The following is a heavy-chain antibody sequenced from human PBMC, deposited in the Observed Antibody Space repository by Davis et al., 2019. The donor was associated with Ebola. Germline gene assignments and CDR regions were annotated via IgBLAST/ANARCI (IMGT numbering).Heavy chain of an antibody. V-gene: IGHV3-33*01. CDR2: IWYDGSNK. CDR3: ARADYYDSSGYYGTAFDI. Sequence: GESLKISCAASGFTFSSYGMHWVRQAPGKGLEWVAVIWYDGSNKYYADSVKGRFTISRDNSKNTLYLQMNSLRAEDTAVYYCARADYYDSSGYYGTAFDIWGQGTMVTVSS. D-gene: IGHD3-22*01. J-gene: IGHJ3*02. CDR1: GFTFSSYG.